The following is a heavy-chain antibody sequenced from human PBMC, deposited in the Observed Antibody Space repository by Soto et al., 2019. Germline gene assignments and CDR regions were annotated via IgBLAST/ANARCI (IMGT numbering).Heavy chain of an antibody. CDR3: ARVSAGGTRWFDS. D-gene: IGHD6-13*01. J-gene: IGHJ5*01. CDR2: IYYRGTT. V-gene: IGHV4-31*03. Sequence: QVQLQESGPGLVKPSQTLSLTCSVSGGSISTGVWYWSWVREHPGKGLEWIGDIYYRGTTSYKPSLGSRVTISRDTSKNQVPLKVNSVTAADTAVYYCARVSAGGTRWFDSWGQGIRVTVSS. CDR1: GGSISTGVWY.